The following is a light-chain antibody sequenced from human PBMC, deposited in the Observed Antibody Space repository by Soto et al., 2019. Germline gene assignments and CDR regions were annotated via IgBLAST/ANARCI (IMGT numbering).Light chain of an antibody. Sequence: EIVLTQSPGTLSLSPGERATLSCRASQAFSSNYLAWYQQKPGQAPRLLIYGASNRATGIPDRFSGSESGTDFTLTISRLEPEDFAVYYCQQYVRSLWTFGQGTKVDIK. J-gene: IGKJ1*01. CDR2: GAS. CDR1: QAFSSNY. CDR3: QQYVRSLWT. V-gene: IGKV3-20*01.